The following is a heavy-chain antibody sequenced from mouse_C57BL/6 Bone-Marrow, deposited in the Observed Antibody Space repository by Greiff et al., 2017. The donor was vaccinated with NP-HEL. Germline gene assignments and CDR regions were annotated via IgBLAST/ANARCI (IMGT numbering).Heavy chain of an antibody. CDR1: GFTFSDAW. V-gene: IGHV6-6*01. CDR3: TRAPYYYGSSSLYYFDY. Sequence: VQLKESGGGLVQPGGSMKLSCAASGFTFSDAWMDWVRQSPEKGLEWVAEIRNKANNHATYYAESVKGRFTISRDDSKSSVYLQMNSLRAEDTGIYYCTRAPYYYGSSSLYYFDYWGQGTTLTVSS. J-gene: IGHJ2*01. CDR2: IRNKANNHAT. D-gene: IGHD1-1*01.